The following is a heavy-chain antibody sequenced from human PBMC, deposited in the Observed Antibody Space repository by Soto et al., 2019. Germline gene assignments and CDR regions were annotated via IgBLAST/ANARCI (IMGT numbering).Heavy chain of an antibody. CDR3: VITDSGRERGY. J-gene: IGHJ4*02. CDR1: GLTFSTNT. CDR2: ISTSSTAI. D-gene: IGHD3-10*01. V-gene: IGHV3-48*02. Sequence: EVQLVESGGGFVQRGGSLRLSCAVSGLTFSTNTINWVRQAPGKGLEWVSYISTSSTAIYYADSVKGRFTISRDDAKSSLYRQMNSLRDEDTAVYYCVITDSGRERGYWGQGTLVTVSS.